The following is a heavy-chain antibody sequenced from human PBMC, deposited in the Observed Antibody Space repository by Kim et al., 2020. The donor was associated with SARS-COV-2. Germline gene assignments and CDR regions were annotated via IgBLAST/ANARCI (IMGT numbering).Heavy chain of an antibody. CDR1: GYMFSSYW. CDR2: IFPGDSNI. J-gene: IGHJ3*01. V-gene: IGHV5-51*01. Sequence: GESLKISCKGSGYMFSSYWIAWVRQMPGKGLECMGIIFPGDSNIRYSLSLQGRATISVDKSINTAYLDWSSLKAADTGIYYCARQRGEYFDAFDVGGQGT. D-gene: IGHD3-9*01. CDR3: ARQRGEYFDAFDV.